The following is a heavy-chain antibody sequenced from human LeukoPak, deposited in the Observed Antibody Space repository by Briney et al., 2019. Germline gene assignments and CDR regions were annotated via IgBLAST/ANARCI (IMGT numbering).Heavy chain of an antibody. J-gene: IGHJ4*02. CDR1: GYTFTSYA. D-gene: IGHD3-3*01. Sequence: ASVKVSCKASGYTFTSYAMNWVRQAPGQGLEWMGWINTNTGNPTYAQGFTGRFVFSLDTSVSTAYLQISSLKAEDTAVYYCARDISSEGFLEWLLYYFDYWGQGTLVTVSS. CDR2: INTNTGNP. V-gene: IGHV7-4-1*02. CDR3: ARDISSEGFLEWLLYYFDY.